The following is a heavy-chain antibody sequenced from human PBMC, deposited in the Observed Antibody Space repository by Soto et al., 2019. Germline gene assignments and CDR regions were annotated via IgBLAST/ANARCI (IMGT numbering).Heavy chain of an antibody. J-gene: IGHJ5*02. CDR2: ISGRGGSI. CDR1: GFTFNNFA. V-gene: IGHV3-23*01. CDR3: AKADDILTGYGFDP. Sequence: GRSLRLSCAASGFTFNNFAMSWVRQAPGKGLEWVSAISGRGGSINYADSVKGRFTISRDNSKNILYLQMNSLRAEDSAVYYCAKADDILTGYGFDPWGQGTLVTVSS. D-gene: IGHD3-9*01.